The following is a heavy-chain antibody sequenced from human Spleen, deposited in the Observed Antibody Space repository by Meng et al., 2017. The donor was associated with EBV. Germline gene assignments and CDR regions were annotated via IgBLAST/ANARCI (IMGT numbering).Heavy chain of an antibody. D-gene: IGHD2/OR15-2a*01. J-gene: IGHJ4*02. V-gene: IGHV4-34*01. CDR3: ASNIKVPRY. Sequence: QVQTGGAGLLKPSGPLSLTVAVYGGSFSDYHWTWIRQPPGRGLEWIGEINHSGITSYNPSLRSRVTISVDTSKNQFSLKLTSVTAADTAVYYCASNIKVPRYWGQGTLVTVSS. CDR1: GGSFSDYH. CDR2: INHSGIT.